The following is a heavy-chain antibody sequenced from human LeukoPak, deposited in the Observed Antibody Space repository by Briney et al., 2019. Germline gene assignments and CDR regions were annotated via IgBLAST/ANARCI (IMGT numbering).Heavy chain of an antibody. V-gene: IGHV3-30-3*01. D-gene: IGHD4-17*01. CDR2: ISYDGSNK. J-gene: IGHJ4*02. CDR3: ARGLPRVDY. Sequence: PGRSLRLSCAASGFTFSSYAMHWVRQAPGKGLEWVAVISYDGSNKYYADSVKGRFTISRDNSKNTLYLQMNSLRAEDTAVYYCARGLPRVDYWGQGTLVTVSS. CDR1: GFTFSSYA.